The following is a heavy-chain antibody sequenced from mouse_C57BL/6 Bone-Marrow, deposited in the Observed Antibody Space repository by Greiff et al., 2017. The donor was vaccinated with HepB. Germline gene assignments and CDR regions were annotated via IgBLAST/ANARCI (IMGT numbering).Heavy chain of an antibody. J-gene: IGHJ1*03. CDR1: GFSLSTSGMG. D-gene: IGHD1-1*01. V-gene: IGHV8-12*01. CDR3: ARINYYGSSFWYFDV. Sequence: QVTLKESGPGILQSSQTLSLTCSFSGFSLSTSGMGVSWIRQPSGKGLEWLAHIYWDDDTRYNPSLKSRLTISKDTSRNQVFLKITSVDTADTATYYCARINYYGSSFWYFDVWGTGTTVTVSS. CDR2: IYWDDDT.